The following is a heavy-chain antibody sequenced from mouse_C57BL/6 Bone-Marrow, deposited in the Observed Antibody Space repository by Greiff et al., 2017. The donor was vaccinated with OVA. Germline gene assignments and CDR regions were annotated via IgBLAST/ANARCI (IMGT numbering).Heavy chain of an antibody. V-gene: IGHV5-12*01. D-gene: IGHD2-4*01. J-gene: IGHJ3*01. CDR2: IINGGGST. CDR3: ARHGDDYDGAWFAY. Sequence: EVMLVESGGGLVQPGGSLKLSCAASGFTFSDYYMYWVRQTPEKRLEWVAYIINGGGSTYYPDTVKGRFTFSRDNAENTLYLQMSRLKSEDTAMYYCARHGDDYDGAWFAYWGQGTLVTVSA. CDR1: GFTFSDYY.